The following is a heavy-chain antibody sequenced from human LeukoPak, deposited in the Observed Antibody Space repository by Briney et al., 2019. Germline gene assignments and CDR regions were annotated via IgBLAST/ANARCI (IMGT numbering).Heavy chain of an antibody. J-gene: IGHJ4*02. D-gene: IGHD2-8*02. CDR3: ARLFGGVTTFDY. V-gene: IGHV3-21*01. CDR1: GFTLSSHS. CDR2: ISSSSSYI. Sequence: GGSLRLSCAASGFTLSSHSMNWVRQAPGKGLEWVSSISSSSSYIYYADSVKGRFTISRDNAKNSLYLQMNSLRAEDTAVYYCARLFGGVTTFDYWGQGALVTVSS.